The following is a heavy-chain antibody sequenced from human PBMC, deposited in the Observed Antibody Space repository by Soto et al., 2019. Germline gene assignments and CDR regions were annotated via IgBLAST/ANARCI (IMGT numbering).Heavy chain of an antibody. V-gene: IGHV4-30-4*01. Sequence: SETLSLTCTVSGGSFSSGDYYWSWIRQSPGKGLGWIGYIYYGGITNYNPSLKSRLTISVDTSKNQFSLKLSSVTAADTAVYYCARQYGGYEYYFDYWGQGTLVTVSS. CDR2: IYYGGIT. D-gene: IGHD5-12*01. J-gene: IGHJ4*02. CDR3: ARQYGGYEYYFDY. CDR1: GGSFSSGDYY.